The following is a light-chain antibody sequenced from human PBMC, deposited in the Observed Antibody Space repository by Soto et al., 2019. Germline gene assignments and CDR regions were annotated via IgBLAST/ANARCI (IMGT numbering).Light chain of an antibody. Sequence: EVVLTQSPGTLSLSPGERATLSCRASENVSNNYLAWYQQKPGQAPGLLIFGSSDRAAGIPDGFSGSGSGTDFTLTISRLEPEDFAVYYCQQYGSSPPYTFGQGTKLEIK. V-gene: IGKV3-20*01. CDR3: QQYGSSPPYT. CDR1: ENVSNNY. J-gene: IGKJ2*01. CDR2: GSS.